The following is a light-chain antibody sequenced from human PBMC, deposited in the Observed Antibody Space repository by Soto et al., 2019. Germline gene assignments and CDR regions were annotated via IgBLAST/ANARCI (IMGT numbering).Light chain of an antibody. J-gene: IGKJ1*01. V-gene: IGKV1-5*03. CDR3: QQYNSYSWT. CDR1: QSIRSW. CDR2: TAS. Sequence: IHISQSPSTLSASVGDRVTITCRARQSIRSWVGWYQQKPGKAPKLLIYTASSLESGVPSRFSGSGSGTEFTLTISSLQPDDFATYYCQQYNSYSWTFGQGTKVDIK.